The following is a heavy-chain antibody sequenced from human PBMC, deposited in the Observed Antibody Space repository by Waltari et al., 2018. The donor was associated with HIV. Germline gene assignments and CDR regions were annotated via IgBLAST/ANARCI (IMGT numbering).Heavy chain of an antibody. CDR3: ARVVNYGDNSVYYGMDV. Sequence: QVQLVQSGAEVKKPGASVKVSCKASGYTFTDYYIYWVRQAPGKGLEWMGRINLNSGVTNYAQKFQGRVIMTRDTSISTAYMELSRLRSDDTAVYYCARVVNYGDNSVYYGMDVWGQGTTVTVSS. CDR1: GYTFTDYY. V-gene: IGHV1-2*06. D-gene: IGHD4-17*01. CDR2: INLNSGVT. J-gene: IGHJ6*02.